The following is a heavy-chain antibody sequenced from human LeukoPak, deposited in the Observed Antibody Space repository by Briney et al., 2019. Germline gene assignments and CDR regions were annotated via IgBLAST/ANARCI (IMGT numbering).Heavy chain of an antibody. CDR1: GFTFSSYS. V-gene: IGHV3-21*01. Sequence: GGSLRLSCAASGFTFSSYSMNWVRQAPGKGLEWVSSISSSSSYIYYADSVKGRFTISRDNAKNSLYLQMNSLRAEDTAVYYCAREIAGYDYVEGVDYWGQGTLVTVSS. CDR2: ISSSSSYI. J-gene: IGHJ4*02. D-gene: IGHD5-12*01. CDR3: AREIAGYDYVEGVDY.